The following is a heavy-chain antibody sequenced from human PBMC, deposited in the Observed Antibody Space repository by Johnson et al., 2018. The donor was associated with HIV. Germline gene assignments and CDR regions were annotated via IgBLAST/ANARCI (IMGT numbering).Heavy chain of an antibody. Sequence: VQLVESGGGVVRPGGSVRLSCVVEGFTFDDYGMSWVRQAPGKGLEWVSGINWNGVRTGYAASVKGRFTISRDDSKNTAYLQMNSLKTEDTSVYYCTSGKSWLAVDAFDIWGQGTMVTVSS. CDR3: TSGKSWLAVDAFDI. V-gene: IGHV3-20*04. D-gene: IGHD6-19*01. CDR2: INWNGVRT. J-gene: IGHJ3*02. CDR1: GFTFDDYG.